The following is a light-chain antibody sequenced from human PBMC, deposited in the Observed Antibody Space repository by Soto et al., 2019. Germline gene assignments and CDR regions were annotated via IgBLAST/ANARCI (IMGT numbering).Light chain of an antibody. CDR2: DAS. Sequence: DIQMTQSPSTLSASVGDRVTITCRASQSISSWLAWYQQKPGKATKVLIYDASTLESGVPSRFSGGGSGTEFSLTITCLHTDDFASYYCQEYTTYSRTFGQGTKVEVK. J-gene: IGKJ1*01. CDR3: QEYTTYSRT. V-gene: IGKV1-5*01. CDR1: QSISSW.